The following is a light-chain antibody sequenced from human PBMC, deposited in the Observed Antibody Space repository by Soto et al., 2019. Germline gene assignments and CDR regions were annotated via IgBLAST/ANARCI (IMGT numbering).Light chain of an antibody. J-gene: IGKJ1*01. CDR2: DAS. CDR1: QSVFSW. CDR3: QQYTSFAWS. Sequence: DIQMTQSPSTLSASVGDRVTITCRASQSVFSWLAWYQQKPGQAPKLLIYDASTLEGVVPSRFSGSGSGTEFNLTIGGLQPDDFATYHCQQYTSFAWSFGQGTKVEFK. V-gene: IGKV1-5*01.